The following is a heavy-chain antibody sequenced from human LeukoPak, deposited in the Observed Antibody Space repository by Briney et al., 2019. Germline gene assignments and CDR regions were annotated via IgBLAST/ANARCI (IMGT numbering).Heavy chain of an antibody. CDR2: ISYDGSNK. CDR1: GFTFSSYA. J-gene: IGHJ3*02. V-gene: IGHV3-30*14. D-gene: IGHD5-24*01. Sequence: GGSLRLSCAASGFTFSSYAMHWVRQAPGKGLEWVAVISYDGSNKYYADSVKGRFTISRDNSKNTLYLQMNNLRAEDTAVYYCARAEIKGDAFDIWGQGTMVTVSS. CDR3: ARAEIKGDAFDI.